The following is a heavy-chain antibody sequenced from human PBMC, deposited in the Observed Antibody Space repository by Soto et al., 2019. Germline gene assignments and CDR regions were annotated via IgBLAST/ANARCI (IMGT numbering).Heavy chain of an antibody. D-gene: IGHD6-13*01. V-gene: IGHV3-15*01. J-gene: IGHJ6*02. CDR2: IKSKTDGGTT. CDR3: TTDLLHSSSSGSSWYVGIGYYYYGMDV. Sequence: PGGSLRLSCAASGFTFSNAWMSWVRQAPGKGLEWVGRIKSKTDGGTTDYAAPVKGRFTISRDDSKNTLYLQMNSLKTEDTAVYYCTTDLLHSSSSGSSWYVGIGYYYYGMDVWGQGTTVTVSS. CDR1: GFTFSNAW.